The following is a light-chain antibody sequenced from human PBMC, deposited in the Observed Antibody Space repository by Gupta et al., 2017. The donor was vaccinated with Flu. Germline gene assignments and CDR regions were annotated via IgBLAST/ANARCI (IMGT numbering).Light chain of an antibody. CDR2: AAS. Sequence: SSLCASVGDRVTITCRASQGIRNYLAWFKQKPVKAPKSLIYAASSWQRGVTSKFSGSGYGIDFTLTISSRQPEDFAAYYCQEDNSYPPITFGGGIKVEIK. CDR3: QEDNSYPPIT. CDR1: QGIRNY. V-gene: IGKV1-16*02. J-gene: IGKJ4*01.